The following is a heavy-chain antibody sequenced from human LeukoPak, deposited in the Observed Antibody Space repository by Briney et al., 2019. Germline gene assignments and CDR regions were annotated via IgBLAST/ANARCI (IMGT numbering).Heavy chain of an antibody. CDR2: ISYDGTDK. D-gene: IGHD5-18*01. Sequence: PGGSLRLSCAASGFTFSIYGMHWVRQAPGKGLEWVALISYDGTDKYYADSVKGRFALSRDNSKNTQYLQMNSLRAEDTAVYYCAKGGYHHYYYMDVWGKGTTVTVSS. V-gene: IGHV3-33*06. CDR3: AKGGYHHYYYMDV. CDR1: GFTFSIYG. J-gene: IGHJ6*03.